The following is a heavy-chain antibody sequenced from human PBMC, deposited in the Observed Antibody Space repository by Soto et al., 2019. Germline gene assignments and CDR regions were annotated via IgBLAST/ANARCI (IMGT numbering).Heavy chain of an antibody. CDR1: GFTVSSYA. V-gene: IGHV3-23*01. Sequence: EVQLLESGGGLVQPGGSLRLSCAASGFTVSSYAMSWVRQAPGKGLEWVSVISGSGSTYSAYSVKGRFTISRDSPKNTVYLQINSLRAEDTAVYYCAKALRFTFTTGYHTDVWGRGTTVTVSS. CDR3: AKALRFTFTTGYHTDV. J-gene: IGHJ6*03. D-gene: IGHD3-16*01. CDR2: ISGSGST.